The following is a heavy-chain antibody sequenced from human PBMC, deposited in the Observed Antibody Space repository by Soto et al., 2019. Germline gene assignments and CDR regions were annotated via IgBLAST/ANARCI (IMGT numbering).Heavy chain of an antibody. CDR2: ISYDGSNK. J-gene: IGHJ6*02. CDR1: GFTFSSYT. Sequence: QVQLVESGGGVVQPGRSLRLSCAASGFTFSSYTRHWVRQAPGKGLEWVAVISYDGSNKYYADSVKGRFTISRDNSKNTLYLQMNSLRAEDTAVYYCARDVRVEQWLVLYYYYCMDVWGQGTTVTVAS. V-gene: IGHV3-30-3*01. D-gene: IGHD6-19*01. CDR3: ARDVRVEQWLVLYYYYCMDV.